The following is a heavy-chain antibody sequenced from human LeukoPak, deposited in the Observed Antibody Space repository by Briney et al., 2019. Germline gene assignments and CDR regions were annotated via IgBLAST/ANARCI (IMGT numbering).Heavy chain of an antibody. Sequence: SVKVSCKASGGTFSSYAISWVRQAPGQGLEWMGGIIPIFGTANYAQKFQGRVTITADESTSTAYMELSSLRSEDTAVYYCASLLGHYYDSSGCHPQTDYWGQGTLVTVSS. CDR1: GGTFSSYA. CDR3: ASLLGHYYDSSGCHPQTDY. V-gene: IGHV1-69*13. CDR2: IIPIFGTA. D-gene: IGHD3-22*01. J-gene: IGHJ4*02.